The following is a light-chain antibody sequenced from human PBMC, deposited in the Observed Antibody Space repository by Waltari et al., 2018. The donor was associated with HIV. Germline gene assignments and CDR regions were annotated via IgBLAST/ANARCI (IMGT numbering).Light chain of an antibody. CDR1: DRDFGLYNS. J-gene: IGLJ2*01. CDR2: DVA. CDR3: ASITDDNTII. Sequence: AVTQPASVSGLPGQSTTLSCTGDDRDFGLYNSVSWYQQSSGKPPRLILSDVASRASGVSDRFSGSMSGNTASLTISGLRAEDEGHYYCASITDDNTIIFGGGTEVTVL. V-gene: IGLV2-14*03.